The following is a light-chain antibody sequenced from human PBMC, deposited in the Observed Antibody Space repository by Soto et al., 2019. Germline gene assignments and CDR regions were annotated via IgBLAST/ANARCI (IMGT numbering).Light chain of an antibody. CDR3: KSYAGSNTDV. CDR1: KSDIGVYDF. V-gene: IGLV2-8*01. Sequence: QSALTQPPSASGSPGQSVTISCTGTKSDIGVYDFVSWYQHHPGKAPRLIIYEVVQRPSGVPDRFSGSKSGNTASLTVSGLQAVDEADYFCKSYAGSNTDVFGSGTKVTVL. CDR2: EVV. J-gene: IGLJ1*01.